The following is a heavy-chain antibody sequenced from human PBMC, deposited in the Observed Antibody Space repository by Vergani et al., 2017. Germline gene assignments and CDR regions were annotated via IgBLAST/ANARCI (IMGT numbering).Heavy chain of an antibody. CDR1: GYSVGSGYY. CDR3: ARGSCLGGSCYKPLFDY. Sequence: QVDLQESGPGLVKSSETLSLNCAVSGYSVGSGYYWGWIRQPPGRGLEWIGCVHRNGNTYYTSSLRSRATISRDTSKNQFSLRLTSVTAADTAVYFCARGSCLGGSCYKPLFDYWGQGILVTVSS. V-gene: IGHV4-38-2*01. J-gene: IGHJ4*02. CDR2: VHRNGNT. D-gene: IGHD2-15*01.